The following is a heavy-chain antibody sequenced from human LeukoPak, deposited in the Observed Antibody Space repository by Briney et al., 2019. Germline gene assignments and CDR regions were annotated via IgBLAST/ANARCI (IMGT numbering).Heavy chain of an antibody. CDR3: AKGVAAVGTWWGPNFDC. Sequence: PGGSLRLSCAGSGFTFSNYAMSWVRQAPGKGLEWVSVIRGSGDTYYIDSVKGRFTISRDNSKSTLYLHMNSLRAEDTAVYYCAKGVAAVGTWWGPNFDCWGQGILITVSS. D-gene: IGHD6-13*01. CDR1: GFTFSNYA. CDR2: IRGSGDT. J-gene: IGHJ4*02. V-gene: IGHV3-23*01.